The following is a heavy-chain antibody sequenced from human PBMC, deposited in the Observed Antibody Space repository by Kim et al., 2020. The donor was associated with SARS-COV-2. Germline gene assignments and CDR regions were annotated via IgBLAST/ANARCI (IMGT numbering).Heavy chain of an antibody. CDR1: GYTFTSYA. V-gene: IGHV1-3*01. CDR3: ARDPVGESTADYYFDY. CDR2: INAGNGNT. J-gene: IGHJ4*02. D-gene: IGHD1-26*01. Sequence: ASVKVSCKASGYTFTSYAMHWVRQAPGQRLEWMGWINAGNGNTKYSQKFQGRVTITRDTSASTAYMELSSLRSEDTAVYYCARDPVGESTADYYFDYWGQGTLVTVSS.